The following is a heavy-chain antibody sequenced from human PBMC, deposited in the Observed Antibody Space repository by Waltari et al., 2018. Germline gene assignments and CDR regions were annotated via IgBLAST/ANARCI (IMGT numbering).Heavy chain of an antibody. D-gene: IGHD6-19*01. CDR2: IFPGDSDT. Sequence: VQLVQSGAEAKKPGASLKIACKGSGYSFTSSWIAWVRRMPGKGREWMGIIFPGDSDTRYSPSFQGQVTISADKSISTAYLQWSSLKASDTAMYYCARTGSGWFNWFDPWGQGTLVTVSS. CDR3: ARTGSGWFNWFDP. J-gene: IGHJ5*02. V-gene: IGHV5-51*01. CDR1: GYSFTSSW.